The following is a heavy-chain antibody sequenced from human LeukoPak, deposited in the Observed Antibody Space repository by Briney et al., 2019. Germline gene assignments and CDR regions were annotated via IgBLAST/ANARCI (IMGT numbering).Heavy chain of an antibody. CDR3: ARGIFGYSYGFNWFDP. Sequence: ASVKVSCKASRCTFTGYYMHWVRQAPGQGLEWMGWINPNSGGTNYAQKFQGRVTMTRDTSISTAYMELSRLRSDDTAVYYCARGIFGYSYGFNWFDPWGQGALVTVSS. V-gene: IGHV1-2*02. D-gene: IGHD5-18*01. CDR1: RCTFTGYY. J-gene: IGHJ5*02. CDR2: INPNSGGT.